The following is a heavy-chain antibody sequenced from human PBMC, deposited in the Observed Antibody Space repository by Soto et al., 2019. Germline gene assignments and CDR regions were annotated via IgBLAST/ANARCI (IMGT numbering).Heavy chain of an antibody. CDR1: GDSISGGASF. CDR3: AKLSCTSSTCYFPGWFDP. Sequence: QVQLQESGPGLVKPSETLSLTCTVSGDSISGGASFWSWIRQPPGKGLEWIANVYYSGSSYYNPSLKSRLTISVDTTKNQFSLQLKSMTAAGTAVYYCAKLSCTSSTCYFPGWFDPWGQGTLVTVSS. V-gene: IGHV4-31*03. D-gene: IGHD2-2*01. J-gene: IGHJ5*02. CDR2: VYYSGSS.